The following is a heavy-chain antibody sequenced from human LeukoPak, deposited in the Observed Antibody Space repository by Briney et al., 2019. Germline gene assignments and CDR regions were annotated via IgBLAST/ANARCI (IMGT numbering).Heavy chain of an antibody. CDR2: ISYDGSNK. Sequence: GRSLRLSCAASGFTFSSYAMHWVRQAPGKGLEWVALISYDGSNKYYADSAKGRFTISRDNSKNTLYLQMNSLRAEDTAVYYCARSPVIYCSGGSGECYFDYWGQGTLVTVSS. D-gene: IGHD2-15*01. J-gene: IGHJ4*02. V-gene: IGHV3-30*04. CDR1: GFTFSSYA. CDR3: ARSPVIYCSGGSGECYFDY.